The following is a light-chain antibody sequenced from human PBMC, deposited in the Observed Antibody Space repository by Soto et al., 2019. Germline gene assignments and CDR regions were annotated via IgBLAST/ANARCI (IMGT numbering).Light chain of an antibody. Sequence: EIVMTQSPGTLSLSPGERATISCRASQVIGSRYLAWYHQKSGQAPRLPIYGTANRATGIPDRFSGSGSGTDFTLTISRLEPEDFGVYYCQQFRSSIPHTFGQGTKLEIK. CDR1: QVIGSRY. V-gene: IGKV3-20*01. CDR3: QQFRSSIPHT. CDR2: GTA. J-gene: IGKJ2*01.